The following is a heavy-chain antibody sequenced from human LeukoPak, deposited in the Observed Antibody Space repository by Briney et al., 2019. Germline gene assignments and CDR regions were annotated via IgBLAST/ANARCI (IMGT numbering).Heavy chain of an antibody. V-gene: IGHV3-23*01. J-gene: IGHJ4*02. CDR3: AKCWTSDGVCXNFDH. CDR2: ISGSGDNT. Sequence: GGSLRLSCEASGLSFRSYGMSWVRQAPGKGLEWVSGISGSGDNTYYTDSVKGRFTISRDNSKNTLYLQMNSLRVEDTAIYYCAKCWTSDGVCXNFDHWGQGALVTVSS. D-gene: IGHD2-8*01. CDR1: GLSFRSYG.